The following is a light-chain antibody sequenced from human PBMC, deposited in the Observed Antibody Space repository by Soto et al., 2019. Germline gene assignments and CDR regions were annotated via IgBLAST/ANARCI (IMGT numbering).Light chain of an antibody. CDR2: WAS. CDR3: QQYYTTPWT. CDR1: QSVLYSSNNKNY. Sequence: DIVMTQSPDSLAVSLGERATINCKSSQSVLYSSNNKNYLAWYQQKPGQPPKALIYWASTRESGVPDRFSGSGSGTDFTLNISSLQAEDVAVYYCQQYYTTPWTFGQGTKVEIK. J-gene: IGKJ1*01. V-gene: IGKV4-1*01.